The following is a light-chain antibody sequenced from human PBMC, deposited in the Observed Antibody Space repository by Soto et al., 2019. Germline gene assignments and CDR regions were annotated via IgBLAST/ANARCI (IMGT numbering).Light chain of an antibody. J-gene: IGKJ1*01. CDR2: AVS. Sequence: ERMMTQSPGTLSASPGERATLSCRASQSVSSNLAWYQQKPCQAPRLLIYAVSTRATGIPARFSGSGSGTEFTLTISSLQSEDFAVYYCQQYNKWPLTFGQGTKVEIK. CDR1: QSVSSN. V-gene: IGKV3-15*01. CDR3: QQYNKWPLT.